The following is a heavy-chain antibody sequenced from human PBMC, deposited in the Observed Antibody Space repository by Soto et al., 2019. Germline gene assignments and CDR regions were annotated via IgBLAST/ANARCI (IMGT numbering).Heavy chain of an antibody. CDR3: AKVGGSHFWSGYGFDY. J-gene: IGHJ4*02. D-gene: IGHD3-3*02. CDR1: VFTFGSYA. Sequence: GGALRSSCAASVFTFGSYALCWVRQDTRTGLEWVSATSGSGGSRCYADCGKGRFTISRDNSKNALYLQMSGPRAEDTAVYYCAKVGGSHFWSGYGFDYWGQGTLDTVSS. V-gene: IGHV3-23*01. CDR2: TSGSGGSR.